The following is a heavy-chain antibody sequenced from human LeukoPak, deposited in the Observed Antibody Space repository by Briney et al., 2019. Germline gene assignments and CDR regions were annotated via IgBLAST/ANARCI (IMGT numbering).Heavy chain of an antibody. D-gene: IGHD6-19*01. CDR1: GGSFSGYH. CDR2: INHGGST. J-gene: IGHJ5*02. V-gene: IGHV4-34*01. CDR3: ARGGASSGWYSGWFDP. Sequence: SETLSLTCAVYGGSFSGYHWSWIRQPPGKGLEWIGEINHGGSTNYNPSIKSRVTISVDTSKNQFSLKLSSVTAADTAVYYCARGGASSGWYSGWFDPWGQGTLVTVSS.